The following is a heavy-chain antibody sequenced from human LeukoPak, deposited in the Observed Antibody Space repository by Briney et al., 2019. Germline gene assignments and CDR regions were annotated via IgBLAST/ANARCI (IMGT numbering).Heavy chain of an antibody. CDR2: ISYDGSNK. CDR1: GFTFSSYA. J-gene: IGHJ1*01. CDR3: ATHPRQWSVPEYFQH. D-gene: IGHD6-19*01. V-gene: IGHV3-30-3*01. Sequence: GGSLRPSCAASGFTFSSYAMHWVRQAPGKGLEWVAVISYDGSNKYYADSVKGRFTISRDDSKNTLYLQMNSLRAEDTAVYYCATHPRQWSVPEYFQHWGQGTLVTVSS.